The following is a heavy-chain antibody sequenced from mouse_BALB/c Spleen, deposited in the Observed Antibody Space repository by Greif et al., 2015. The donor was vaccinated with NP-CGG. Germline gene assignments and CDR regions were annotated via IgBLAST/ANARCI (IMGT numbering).Heavy chain of an antibody. D-gene: IGHD2-4*01. Sequence: QVQLKESGAELVRPGSSVKISCKASGYAFSSYWMNWVKQRPGQGPEWIGQIYPGDGDTNYNGKFKGKATLTADKSSSTAYMQLSSLTSEDSAVYFCARYDYDYYAMDYWGQGTSVTVSS. CDR3: ARYDYDYYAMDY. CDR2: IYPGDGDT. J-gene: IGHJ4*01. CDR1: GYAFSSYW. V-gene: IGHV1-80*01.